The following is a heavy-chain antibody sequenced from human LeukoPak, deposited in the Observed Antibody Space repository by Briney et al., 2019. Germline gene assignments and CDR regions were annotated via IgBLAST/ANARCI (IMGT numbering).Heavy chain of an antibody. D-gene: IGHD3-10*01. CDR1: GFTFSSYS. CDR3: ARETTMVRGVIITFEDY. J-gene: IGHJ4*02. V-gene: IGHV3-48*04. CDR2: ISSSGSTI. Sequence: GGSLRLSCAASGFTFSSYSMNWVRQAPGKGLEWVSYISSSGSTIYYADSVKGRFTISRDNAKNSLYLQMNSLRAEDTAVYYCARETTMVRGVIITFEDYWGQGTLVTVSS.